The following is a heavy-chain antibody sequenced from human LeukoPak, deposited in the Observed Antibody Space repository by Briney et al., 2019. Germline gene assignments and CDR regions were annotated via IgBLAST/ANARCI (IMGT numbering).Heavy chain of an antibody. CDR2: IGTAGDT. D-gene: IGHD3-10*01. CDR1: GFTFSNYD. CDR3: ARGSPPFQH. V-gene: IGHV3-13*01. J-gene: IGHJ1*01. Sequence: AGSRSLSCAASGFTFSNYDMHWVRQVTGQGLEWVSGIGTAGDTYYAGSVKGRFTISRENAKNSLYLQMKSLRAGDTAVYYCARGSPPFQHWGQGTLVTVSS.